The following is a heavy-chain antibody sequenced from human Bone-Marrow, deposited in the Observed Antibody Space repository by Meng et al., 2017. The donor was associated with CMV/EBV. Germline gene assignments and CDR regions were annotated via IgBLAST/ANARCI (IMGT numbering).Heavy chain of an antibody. Sequence: GGSLRLSCAASEFTFRSYRMHWVRQAPGKGLEWLAGISYDGSDTYYADSMKGRFTIFRDNSRDTLFLQMDSLRAEDTGVYYCARGDFWSGYYNYIDYWGQGTGVTVSS. V-gene: IGHV3-30*04. CDR1: EFTFRSYR. J-gene: IGHJ4*02. D-gene: IGHD3-3*01. CDR2: ISYDGSDT. CDR3: ARGDFWSGYYNYIDY.